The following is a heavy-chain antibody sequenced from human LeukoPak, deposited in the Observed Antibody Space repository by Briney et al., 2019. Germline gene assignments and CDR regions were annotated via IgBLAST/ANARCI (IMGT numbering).Heavy chain of an antibody. CDR2: IYYSGST. J-gene: IGHJ4*02. V-gene: IGHV4-34*01. D-gene: IGHD5-18*01. Sequence: SETLSLTCAVYGGSFSGYYWSWIRQPPGKGLEWIGSIYYSGSTYYNPSLKSRVTISVDTSKNQFSLKLSSVTAADTAVYYCACRTAMVFDYWGQGTLVTVSS. CDR1: GGSFSGYY. CDR3: ACRTAMVFDY.